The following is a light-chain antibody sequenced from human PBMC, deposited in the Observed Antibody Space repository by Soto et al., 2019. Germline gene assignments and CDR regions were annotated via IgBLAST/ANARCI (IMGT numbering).Light chain of an antibody. Sequence: EIVLTQSPGTLSLSPGERATLSCRASQSVSSSYLAWYQQKPGQATDLLIYGASSRATGIPDRFSGSGSGTDFTLTISRLEPEDFAVYYCQQYGSSPRTFGQGTKVEIK. CDR1: QSVSSSY. V-gene: IGKV3-20*01. CDR2: GAS. CDR3: QQYGSSPRT. J-gene: IGKJ1*01.